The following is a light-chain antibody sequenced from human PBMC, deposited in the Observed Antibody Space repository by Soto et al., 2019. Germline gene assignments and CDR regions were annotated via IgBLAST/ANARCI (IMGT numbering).Light chain of an antibody. CDR3: SSYTRSSPVI. J-gene: IGLJ2*01. V-gene: IGLV2-14*01. CDR1: SSDVGGYNY. Sequence: QSALTQPASVSGSPGQSITISCTGTSSDVGGYNYVSWYQQHPGKAPKLLIYGVNHRPSGVSNRFSGSKSGNTASLTISGLQAEDEADYYCSSYTRSSPVIFGGGTKVTVL. CDR2: GVN.